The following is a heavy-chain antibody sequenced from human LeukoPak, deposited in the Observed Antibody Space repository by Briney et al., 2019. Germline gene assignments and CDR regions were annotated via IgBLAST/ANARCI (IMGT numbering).Heavy chain of an antibody. D-gene: IGHD6-19*01. J-gene: IGHJ6*02. CDR3: AREGVAVAGSGKYYYYYGMDV. CDR1: GFTFSSYA. CDR2: ISYDGSNK. V-gene: IGHV3-30-3*01. Sequence: GGSLRRYCAASGFTFSSYAMHWVRQAPGKGLEWVAVISYDGSNKYYADSVKGRFTISRDNSKNTLYLQMNSLRAEDTAVYYCAREGVAVAGSGKYYYYYGMDVWGQGTTVTVSS.